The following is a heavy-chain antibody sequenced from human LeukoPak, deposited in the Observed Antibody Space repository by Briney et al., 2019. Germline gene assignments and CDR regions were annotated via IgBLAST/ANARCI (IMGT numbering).Heavy chain of an antibody. V-gene: IGHV3-7*03. J-gene: IGHJ6*03. Sequence: GSLRLSCAASGFTFSSYGMHWVRQAPGKGLEWVASINQDGSEKCYADSVKGRFTISRDNAKNSLYLQMNSMRAEDTALYYCAKDFKYDSSGYVYVWGKRATVTISS. CDR2: INQDGSEK. CDR3: AKDFKYDSSGYVYV. D-gene: IGHD3-22*01. CDR1: GFTFSSYG.